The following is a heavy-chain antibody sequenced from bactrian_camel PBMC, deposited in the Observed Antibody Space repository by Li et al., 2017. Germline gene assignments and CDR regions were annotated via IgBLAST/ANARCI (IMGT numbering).Heavy chain of an antibody. V-gene: IGHV3-1*01. D-gene: IGHD2*01. CDR1: GFTFGRYT. Sequence: VQLVESGGGLVQAGGSLRLSCAASGFTFGRYTLAWIRQASGKGLGWVSGINWSGDRTRQAASVKGRFTISKDNSKNTLYLDMTSLKTEDTAVYFCVAGWFNFGSVRQGTQVTVS. CDR2: INWSGDRT. J-gene: IGHJ4*01.